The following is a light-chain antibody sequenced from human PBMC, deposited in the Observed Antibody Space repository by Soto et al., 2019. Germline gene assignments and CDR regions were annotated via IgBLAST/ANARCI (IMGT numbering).Light chain of an antibody. V-gene: IGKV3-20*01. CDR3: QQYGSPPSLT. CDR2: GAS. J-gene: IGKJ4*01. CDR1: HSVSGSY. Sequence: EIVLTQSPGTLSLSPGERVTLSCTASHSVSGSYLAWYQQKPGQAPRLLINGASSRATGIPDRFSGSGSGTDFTLTISRLEPEDFAVYYCQQYGSPPSLTFGGGTKVEIK.